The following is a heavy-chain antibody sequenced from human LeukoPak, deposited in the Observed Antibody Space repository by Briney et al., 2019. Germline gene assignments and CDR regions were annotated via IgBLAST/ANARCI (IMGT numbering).Heavy chain of an antibody. V-gene: IGHV1-24*01. Sequence: GASVKVSCKVSGYTLTELSMHWVRQAPGKGREWMGGFDPEDGETIYAQKFQGRVTMTEDTSTDTAYMELSSLRSEDTAVYYCATIPVADFWSGYGYWGQGTLVTVSS. J-gene: IGHJ4*02. CDR3: ATIPVADFWSGYGY. CDR2: FDPEDGET. D-gene: IGHD3-3*01. CDR1: GYTLTELS.